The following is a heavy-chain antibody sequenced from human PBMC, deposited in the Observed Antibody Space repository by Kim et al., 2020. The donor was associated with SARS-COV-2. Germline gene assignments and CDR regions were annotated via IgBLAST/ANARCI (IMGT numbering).Heavy chain of an antibody. J-gene: IGHJ6*02. CDR3: AREGGLLWFGELPLYYYYYGMDV. CDR2: INHSGST. V-gene: IGHV4-34*01. CDR1: GGSFSGYY. D-gene: IGHD3-10*01. Sequence: SETLSLTCAVYGGSFSGYYWSWIRQPPGKGLEWIGEINHSGSTNYNPSLKSRVTISVDTSKNQFSLKLSSVTAADTAVYYCAREGGLLWFGELPLYYYYYGMDVWGQGTTVTVSS.